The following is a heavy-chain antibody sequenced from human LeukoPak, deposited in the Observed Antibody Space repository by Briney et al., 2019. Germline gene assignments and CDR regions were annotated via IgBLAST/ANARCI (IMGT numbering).Heavy chain of an antibody. CDR2: ISGSGGST. CDR3: AKGRIAAAEVCPFDP. D-gene: IGHD6-13*01. CDR1: GFTFSTYT. J-gene: IGHJ5*02. V-gene: IGHV3-23*01. Sequence: GSLRLSCAASGFTFSTYTMSWVRQAPGKGLEWVSAISGSGGSTYYADSVKGRFTISRDNSKNTVYLQMNSLRAEDTAVYYCAKGRIAAAEVCPFDPWGQGTLVTVSS.